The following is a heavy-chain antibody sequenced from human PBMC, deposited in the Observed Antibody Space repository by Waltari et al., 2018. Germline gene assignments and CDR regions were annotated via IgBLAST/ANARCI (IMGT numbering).Heavy chain of an antibody. J-gene: IGHJ6*03. CDR2: IYYSGRT. CDR1: GGSISSSSYY. D-gene: IGHD4-4*01. V-gene: IGHV4-39*07. Sequence: QLQLQESGPGLVKPSETLSLTCTVSGGSISSSSYYWGWIRQPPGKGLEWIGSIYYSGRTYYNPSLKSRVTISVDTSKNQFSLKLSSVTAADTAVYYCARELDTVITGYYYMDVWGKGTTVTISS. CDR3: ARELDTVITGYYYMDV.